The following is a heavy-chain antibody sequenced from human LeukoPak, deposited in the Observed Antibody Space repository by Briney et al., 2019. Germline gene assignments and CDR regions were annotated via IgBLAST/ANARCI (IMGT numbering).Heavy chain of an antibody. D-gene: IGHD3-10*01. CDR1: GFDFSIYR. V-gene: IGHV3-48*04. CDR3: ARDWVVRGVIILFDY. J-gene: IGHJ4*02. Sequence: LGGPLRLSCAASGFDFSIYRMNWVRQAPGKGLEWVSYIHLSGTPTHYAEVVKGRFSISRDNAKNSLYLQMDNLRAEDTAVYYCARDWVVRGVIILFDYWGQGTLVTVSS. CDR2: IHLSGTPT.